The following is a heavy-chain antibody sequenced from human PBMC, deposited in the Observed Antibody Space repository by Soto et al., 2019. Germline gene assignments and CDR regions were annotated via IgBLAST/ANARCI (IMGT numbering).Heavy chain of an antibody. CDR2: INPKSGGT. CDR3: ARGDSTDCSNGVCSFFYNHDMDV. CDR1: GYRFTDYH. D-gene: IGHD2-8*01. J-gene: IGHJ6*02. Sequence: ASVKVSCKASGYRFTDYHIPWVRQAPGQGLEWLGRINPKSGGTSTAQKFQGWVTMTTDTSISTASMELTRLTSDDTAIYYCARGDSTDCSNGVCSFFYNHDMDVWGQGTTVTVS. V-gene: IGHV1-2*04.